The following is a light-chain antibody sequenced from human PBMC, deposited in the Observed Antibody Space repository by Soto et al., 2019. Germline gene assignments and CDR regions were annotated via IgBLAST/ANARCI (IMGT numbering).Light chain of an antibody. V-gene: IGLV2-14*01. CDR1: SSDGGGYNY. CDR2: DVS. CDR3: SPHTSSSSRGV. J-gene: IGLJ2*01. Sequence: QSVLTQPASMSGSPGQSITISCTGTSSDGGGYNYVSGYQQHPGKDHKLMIYDVSNRPSGVSNRFSGSKYGNTASLTISGLQAEDEADYYSSPHTSSSSRGVFGGGTKLTVL.